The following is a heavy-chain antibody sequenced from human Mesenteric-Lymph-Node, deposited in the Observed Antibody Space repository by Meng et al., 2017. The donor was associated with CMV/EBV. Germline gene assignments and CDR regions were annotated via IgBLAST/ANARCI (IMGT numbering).Heavy chain of an antibody. D-gene: IGHD2-2*01. CDR1: GGSISSRSYH. J-gene: IGHJ6*02. CDR3: ARVDCSSTSCYYYYGMDV. Sequence: SETLSLTCTVSGGSISSRSYHWGWVRRPPGKGLEWIGSIYHSGSTYYNPSLKSRVTISVDTSKNQFSLKLSSVTAADTAVYYCARVDCSSTSCYYYYGMDVWGQGTTVTVSS. CDR2: IYHSGST. V-gene: IGHV4-39*07.